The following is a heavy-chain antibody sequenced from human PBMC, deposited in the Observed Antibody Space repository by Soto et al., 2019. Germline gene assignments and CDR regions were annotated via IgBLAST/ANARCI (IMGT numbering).Heavy chain of an antibody. J-gene: IGHJ4*02. Sequence: ELQLVESGGGLVKPGGSLRLSCAASGFNFSNGWMSWVRQAPGKGLEWVGRIKSKIHGGTTDYAAHVKGRFTISRDDSTNTLYLQMHSLQTEDTAIYYCSTDEWEWGQGTLVTVSS. CDR2: IKSKIHGGTT. D-gene: IGHD1-26*01. V-gene: IGHV3-15*05. CDR1: GFNFSNGW. CDR3: STDEWE.